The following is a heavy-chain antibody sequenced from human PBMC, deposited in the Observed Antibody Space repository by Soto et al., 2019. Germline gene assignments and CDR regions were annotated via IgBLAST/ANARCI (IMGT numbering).Heavy chain of an antibody. V-gene: IGHV1-69*13. CDR1: GGTFSSYA. CDR3: ARDRGPDPNWFDP. J-gene: IGHJ5*02. Sequence: SVKVSCKASGGTFSSYAISWVRRAPGQGLEWMGGIIPIFGTANYAQKFQGRVTITADESTSTAYMELSSLRSEDTAVYYCARDRGPDPNWFDPWGQGTLVTVSS. CDR2: IIPIFGTA.